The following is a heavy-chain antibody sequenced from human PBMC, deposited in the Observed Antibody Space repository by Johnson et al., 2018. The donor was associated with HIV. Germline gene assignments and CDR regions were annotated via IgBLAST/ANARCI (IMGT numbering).Heavy chain of an antibody. CDR2: FATGGGP. J-gene: IGHJ3*01. CDR1: EFDVINHY. V-gene: IGHV3-66*01. D-gene: IGHD3-16*02. CDR3: VSDSGYHAFDF. Sequence: VQLVESGGGLVQPGGSLRLSCGASEFDVINHYMNWVRQVPGKGLEWISLFATGGGPDYADSVKGRFTVSRDISNNKIVLHMNRLGADDQAVYYCVSDSGYHAFDFWGQGTMVTVSS.